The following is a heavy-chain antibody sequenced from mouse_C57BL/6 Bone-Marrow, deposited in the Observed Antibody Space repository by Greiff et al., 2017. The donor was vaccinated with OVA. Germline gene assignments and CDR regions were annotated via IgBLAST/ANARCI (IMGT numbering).Heavy chain of an antibody. CDR3: ARAPYDYDVNWYFDV. Sequence: EVQVVESGGGLVKPGGSLKLSCAASGFTFSSYAMSWVRQTPEKRLEWVATISDGGSYTYYPDNVKGRFTISRDNAKNNLYLQMSHLKSEDTAMYYCARAPYDYDVNWYFDVWGTGTTVTVSS. D-gene: IGHD2-4*01. CDR1: GFTFSSYA. J-gene: IGHJ1*03. CDR2: ISDGGSYT. V-gene: IGHV5-4*01.